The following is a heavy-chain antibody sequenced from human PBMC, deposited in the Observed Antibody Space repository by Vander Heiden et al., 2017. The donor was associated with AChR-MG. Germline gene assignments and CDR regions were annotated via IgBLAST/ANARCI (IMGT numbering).Heavy chain of an antibody. CDR1: GFTFSSYA. CDR2: ISYDGSNK. Sequence: QVQQVESGGGVVQPGRSLRLSCAASGFTFSSYAMHWVRQAPGKGLEWVAVISYDGSNKYYADSVKGRFTISRDNSKNTLYLQMNSLRAEDTAVYYCARDFPVSSGWPSGFDYWGQGTLVTVSS. CDR3: ARDFPVSSGWPSGFDY. J-gene: IGHJ4*02. D-gene: IGHD6-19*01. V-gene: IGHV3-30-3*01.